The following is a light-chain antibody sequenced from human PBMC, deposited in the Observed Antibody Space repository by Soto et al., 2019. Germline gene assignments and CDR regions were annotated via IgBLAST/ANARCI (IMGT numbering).Light chain of an antibody. V-gene: IGKV3-20*01. J-gene: IGKJ1*01. Sequence: PGERATLSCRSSESVTDNQLAWYQQKPGQGPRLLIYAISTRATGVPDRFSGSGSGTDFTLTISRLEPEDFAMYYCQQYGTSRWTFAQGTKVDIK. CDR3: QQYGTSRWT. CDR2: AIS. CDR1: ESVTDNQ.